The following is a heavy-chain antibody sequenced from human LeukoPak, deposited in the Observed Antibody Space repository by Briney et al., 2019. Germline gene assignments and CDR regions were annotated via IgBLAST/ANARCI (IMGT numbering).Heavy chain of an antibody. CDR2: ISYDGSNK. CDR3: AKTDRSGGY. CDR1: GFTFSSYA. Sequence: GGSLRLSCAASGFTFSSYAMHWVRQAPGKGLEWVAVISYDGSNKYYADSVKGRFTISRDNSKNTLYLQMNSLRAEDTAVYYCAKTDRSGGYWGQGTLVTVSS. V-gene: IGHV3-30*04. J-gene: IGHJ4*02. D-gene: IGHD3-10*01.